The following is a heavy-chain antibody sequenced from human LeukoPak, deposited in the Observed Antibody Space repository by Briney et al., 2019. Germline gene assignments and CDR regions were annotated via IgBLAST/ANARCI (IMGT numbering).Heavy chain of an antibody. CDR1: GYTFTGYY. D-gene: IGHD1-26*01. V-gene: IGHV1-2*02. CDR3: ARVVGSWFDH. J-gene: IGHJ5*02. CDR2: INPNSGGT. Sequence: ASVKVSCTASGYTFTGYYMHWVRQAPGQGLEWMGWINPNSGGTNYAQKFQARVTMTTDTSISTAYMELSRLRSDYTAVYYCARVVGSWFDHWGQGTLVTVSS.